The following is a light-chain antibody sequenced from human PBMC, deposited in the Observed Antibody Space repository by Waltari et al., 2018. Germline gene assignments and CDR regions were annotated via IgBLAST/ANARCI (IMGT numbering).Light chain of an antibody. J-gene: IGKJ1*01. Sequence: EIVLTRSPGTLSLSPGERATLSCRASQSGSSNYLAWYQQKPGQAPRLLIYGASSRATGIPDRFIGSGSETDFTLTITRLEPEDFAMYYCQQYGSSLGTFGQGTKVEIK. CDR2: GAS. CDR3: QQYGSSLGT. CDR1: QSGSSNY. V-gene: IGKV3-20*01.